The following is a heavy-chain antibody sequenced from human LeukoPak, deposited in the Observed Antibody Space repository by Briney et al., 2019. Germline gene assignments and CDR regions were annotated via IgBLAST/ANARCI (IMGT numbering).Heavy chain of an antibody. J-gene: IGHJ4*02. CDR3: ARVRAIFGVGNFDY. D-gene: IGHD3-3*01. V-gene: IGHV1-8*02. CDR2: MNPNSGNT. Sequence: ASVKVSCKASGYTFTSYDINWVRQATGQGLEWMGWMNPNSGNTGYAQKFQGRVTVTRNTSISTAYMELSSLRSEDTAVYYCARVRAIFGVGNFDYWGQGTLVTVSS. CDR1: GYTFTSYD.